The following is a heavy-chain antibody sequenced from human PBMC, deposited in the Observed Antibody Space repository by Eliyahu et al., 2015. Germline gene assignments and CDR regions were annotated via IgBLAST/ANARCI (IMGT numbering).Heavy chain of an antibody. D-gene: IGHD5-18*01. Sequence: QLQLQESGPRLVKPSXXLXLTCXXSGTSXNTGRFYWGXIRQPPGKGLDXIGSVHYRGTTYYNPSLEGRVRIAMDATKNQFSLKVSSVTVADTAVYYCARRQYSSGYFFDYWGQGTLVSVSS. V-gene: IGHV4-39*01. CDR2: VHYRGTT. CDR1: GTSXNTGRFY. CDR3: ARRQYSSGYFFDY. J-gene: IGHJ4*02.